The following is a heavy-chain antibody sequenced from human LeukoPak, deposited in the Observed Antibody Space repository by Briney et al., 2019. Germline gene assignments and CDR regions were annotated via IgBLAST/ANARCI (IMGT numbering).Heavy chain of an antibody. CDR1: GFTFSSYA. D-gene: IGHD6-13*01. CDR3: AKDTEYSSTWYKEAADY. Sequence: GGSLRLSCAASGFTFSSYAMTWVRQAPGKGLEWVSSISGGGGSTYYAESVKGRFTISRDNSKNTLELQMNSLRAEDTAVYYCAKDTEYSSTWYKEAADYWGQGTLVTVSS. CDR2: ISGGGGST. V-gene: IGHV3-23*01. J-gene: IGHJ4*02.